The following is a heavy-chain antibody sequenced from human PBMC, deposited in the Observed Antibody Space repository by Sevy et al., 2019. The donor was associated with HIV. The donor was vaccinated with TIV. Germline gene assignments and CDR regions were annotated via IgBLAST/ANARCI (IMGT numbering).Heavy chain of an antibody. CDR2: IYTSGST. Sequence: SETLSLTCTVSGGSISSYYWSWIRQPAGKGLEWIGRIYTSGSTNYNPSLKSRVTMSVDTSKNQFSLKLSSVTAADTAVYYCARAYGSGSYFLGAGGYYYMDVWGKGTTVTVSS. D-gene: IGHD3-10*01. V-gene: IGHV4-4*07. CDR1: GGSISSYY. CDR3: ARAYGSGSYFLGAGGYYYMDV. J-gene: IGHJ6*03.